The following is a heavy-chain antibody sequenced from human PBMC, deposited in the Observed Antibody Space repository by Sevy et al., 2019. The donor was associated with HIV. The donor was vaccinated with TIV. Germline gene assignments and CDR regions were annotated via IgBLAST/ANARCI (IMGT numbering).Heavy chain of an antibody. V-gene: IGHV4-4*07. J-gene: IGHJ6*02. D-gene: IGHD6-19*01. Sequence: SETLSVTCTVSGGSISSYYWSWIRQPAGKGLEWIGRIYTSGSTNYNPSLKSRVTMSVDTSKNQFSLKLSSVTAADTAVYYCARDAPYIAVAGLYYYYGMDVWGQGTTVTVSS. CDR2: IYTSGST. CDR1: GGSISSYY. CDR3: ARDAPYIAVAGLYYYYGMDV.